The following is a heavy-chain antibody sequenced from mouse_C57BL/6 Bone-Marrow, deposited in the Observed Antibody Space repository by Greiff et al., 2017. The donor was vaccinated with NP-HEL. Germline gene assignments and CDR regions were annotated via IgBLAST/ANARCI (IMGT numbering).Heavy chain of an antibody. V-gene: IGHV1-77*01. D-gene: IGHD3-1*01. CDR2: IDPANGST. CDR1: GYTFTNYY. Sequence: VQLQQSVAELVRPGASVKLSCTASGYTFTNYYMHWVKQRPEQGLEWIGKIDPANGSTKYTQKFQGKATLTVDKSSSTAYMQLSSLTSEDSAIYYCARLRAYYAIDYWGQGTSVTVSS. J-gene: IGHJ4*01. CDR3: ARLRAYYAIDY.